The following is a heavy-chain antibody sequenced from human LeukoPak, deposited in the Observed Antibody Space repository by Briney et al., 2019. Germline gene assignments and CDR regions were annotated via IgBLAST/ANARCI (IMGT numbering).Heavy chain of an antibody. CDR2: IYPGDSDT. CDR3: ARQKGMGGLWFGELLEEGFDY. D-gene: IGHD3-10*01. CDR1: GYSFTSYW. V-gene: IGHV5-51*01. Sequence: GESLKISCKGSGYSFTSYWIGWVRQMPGKGLGWMGIIYPGDSDTRYSPSFQGQVTISADKSISTAYLQWSSLKASDTAMYYCARQKGMGGLWFGELLEEGFDYWGQGTLVTVSS. J-gene: IGHJ4*02.